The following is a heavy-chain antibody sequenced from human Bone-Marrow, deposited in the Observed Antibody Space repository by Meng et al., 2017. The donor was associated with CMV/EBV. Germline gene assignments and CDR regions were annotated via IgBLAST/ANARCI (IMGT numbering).Heavy chain of an antibody. CDR3: ASSITGIPNAY. CDR1: GGTFSSYA. D-gene: IGHD1-20*01. V-gene: IGHV1-18*01. CDR2: ISAYNGNT. J-gene: IGHJ4*02. Sequence: ASVKVSCKASGGTFSSYAISWVRQAPGQGLEWMGWISAYNGNTNYAQKLQGRVTMTTDTSTSTAYMELRSLRADDTAVYYCASSITGIPNAYWGQGTLVTVSS.